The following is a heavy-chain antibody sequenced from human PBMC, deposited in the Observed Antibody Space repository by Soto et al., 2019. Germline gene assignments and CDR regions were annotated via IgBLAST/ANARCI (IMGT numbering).Heavy chain of an antibody. CDR1: GGTFSSYT. V-gene: IGHV1-69*02. CDR3: ASANGYCSGGSCYFGGFDI. Sequence: AXVKVSCKASGGTFSSYTITWVRQAPVQGLEWMGRIIPILGIANYAQKFQGRVTITADKSTSTAYMELSSLRSEDTAVYYCASANGYCSGGSCYFGGFDIWGQGTMVTVS. J-gene: IGHJ3*02. CDR2: IIPILGIA. D-gene: IGHD2-15*01.